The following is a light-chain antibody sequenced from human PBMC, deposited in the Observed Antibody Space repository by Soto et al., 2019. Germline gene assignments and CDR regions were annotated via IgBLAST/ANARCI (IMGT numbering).Light chain of an antibody. CDR2: GAS. Sequence: ERVMTQSPATLAVAPRGRATLACRASQSVSIDLAWYQQTPGQAPRLLIYGASTRATGIPARFSGSGSGTEFTLTISGLQSEDFAVYYCQQYNNRPPWTFGQGTKVDIK. CDR1: QSVSID. CDR3: QQYNNRPPWT. J-gene: IGKJ1*01. V-gene: IGKV3-15*01.